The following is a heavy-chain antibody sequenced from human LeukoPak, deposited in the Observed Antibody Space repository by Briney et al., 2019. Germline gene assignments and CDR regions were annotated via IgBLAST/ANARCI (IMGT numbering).Heavy chain of an antibody. CDR1: GGSISSGGYY. D-gene: IGHD3-22*01. CDR2: IYYSGST. V-gene: IGHV4-31*03. J-gene: IGHJ5*02. Sequence: KASETLSLTCTVSGGSISSGGYYWSWIRQHPGKGLEWIGYIYYSGSTYYNPSLKSRVTISVDTSKNQFSLKLSSVTAADTAVYYCARLYYDSSGYAPGWFDPWGQGTLVTVSS. CDR3: ARLYYDSSGYAPGWFDP.